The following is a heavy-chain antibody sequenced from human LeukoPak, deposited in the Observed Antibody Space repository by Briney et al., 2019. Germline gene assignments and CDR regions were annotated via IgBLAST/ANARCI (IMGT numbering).Heavy chain of an antibody. V-gene: IGHV1-46*01. CDR2: INPSGGST. Sequence: ASVKVSCKASGYTFTSYYMHWVRQAPGQGLEWMGIINPSGGSTSYAQKFQGRVTMTRDTFTSTVYMELSSLRSDDTAVYYCARDSVDTAMVQDEHFFDYWGQGTLVTVSS. J-gene: IGHJ4*02. CDR1: GYTFTSYY. CDR3: ARDSVDTAMVQDEHFFDY. D-gene: IGHD5-18*01.